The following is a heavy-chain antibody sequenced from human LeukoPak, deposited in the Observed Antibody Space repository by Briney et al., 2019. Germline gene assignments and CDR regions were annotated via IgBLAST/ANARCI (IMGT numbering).Heavy chain of an antibody. D-gene: IGHD3-10*01. J-gene: IGHJ6*03. CDR2: ISYDGSNK. Sequence: GGSLRLSCAASGFTFSSYAMHWVRQAPGKGLEWVAVISYDGSNKYYADSVKGRFTISRDNSKNTLYLQMNSLRAEDTAVYYCARRFGELLSYYYYYYYMDVWGKGTTVTISS. CDR1: GFTFSSYA. V-gene: IGHV3-30*04. CDR3: ARRFGELLSYYYYYYYMDV.